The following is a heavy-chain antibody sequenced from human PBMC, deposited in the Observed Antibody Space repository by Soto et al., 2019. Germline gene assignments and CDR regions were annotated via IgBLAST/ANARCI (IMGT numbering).Heavy chain of an antibody. V-gene: IGHV4-38-2*02. CDR1: GYSISGGYY. Sequence: SETLSLTCAVSGYSISGGYYCGCIRQSPGKGLEWIANIHHSGTTYYNPSLKSRVTISLDPSKNQVSLKMTSVTAADTAVYYCARDRGNYVATVYFDYWGQGTLVTVSS. CDR2: IHHSGTT. D-gene: IGHD1-7*01. J-gene: IGHJ4*02. CDR3: ARDRGNYVATVYFDY.